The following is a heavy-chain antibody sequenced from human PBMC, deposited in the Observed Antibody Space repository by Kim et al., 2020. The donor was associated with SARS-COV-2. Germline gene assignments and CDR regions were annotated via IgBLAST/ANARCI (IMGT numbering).Heavy chain of an antibody. D-gene: IGHD6-19*01. V-gene: IGHV3-30*18. J-gene: IGHJ6*02. CDR1: GFTFRTSG. Sequence: GGSLRLSCAASGFTFRTSGMHWARQAPGKGLEWVAVISYDGNNPYYADSMKGRFTISRDNSKNTLYRQMNSLRADDTGVYYCAKDRKIALADYYGMDVWGRGTTVIVSS. CDR2: ISYDGNNP. CDR3: AKDRKIALADYYGMDV.